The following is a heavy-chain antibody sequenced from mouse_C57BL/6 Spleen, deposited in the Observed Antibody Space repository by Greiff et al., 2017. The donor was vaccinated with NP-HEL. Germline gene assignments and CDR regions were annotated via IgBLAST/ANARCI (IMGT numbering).Heavy chain of an antibody. V-gene: IGHV1-53*01. CDR2: INPSNGGT. D-gene: IGHD2-5*01. CDR1: GYTFTSYW. Sequence: QVQLQQPGTELVKPGASVKLSCKASGYTFTSYWMHWVKQRPGQGLEWIGTINPSNGGTNYNEKFKSKATLTVDKSSSSVYMRLSSLTSADSAVYYRAYSNPWAMDYWGQGTSVTVSS. CDR3: AYSNPWAMDY. J-gene: IGHJ4*01.